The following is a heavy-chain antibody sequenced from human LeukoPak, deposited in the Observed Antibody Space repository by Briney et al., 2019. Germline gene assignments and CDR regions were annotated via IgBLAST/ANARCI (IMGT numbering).Heavy chain of an antibody. CDR2: INHSGST. Sequence: SETLFFTCAVYGGSFNGYYWSWIRQPPGKGLEWMGEINHSGSTNYKPSLKSRVTISVDTSKNQFSLKLSSVTAADTAVYYCARTRKKVVVPAGLGPFDYWGQGTLVTVSS. D-gene: IGHD2-2*01. V-gene: IGHV4-34*01. J-gene: IGHJ4*02. CDR3: ARTRKKVVVPAGLGPFDY. CDR1: GGSFNGYY.